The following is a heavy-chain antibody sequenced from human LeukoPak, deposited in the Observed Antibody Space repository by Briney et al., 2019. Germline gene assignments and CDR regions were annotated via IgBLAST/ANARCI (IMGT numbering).Heavy chain of an antibody. Sequence: EASVKVSCKASGGTFSSYAISWVRQAPGQGLEWMGGIIPIFGTANYAQKFQGRVTITTDESTSTAYMELSSLRSEDTAVYYCARSRAVAALNSYGYSVYFDYWGQGTLVTVSS. V-gene: IGHV1-69*05. CDR2: IIPIFGTA. J-gene: IGHJ4*02. CDR1: GGTFSSYA. CDR3: ARSRAVAALNSYGYSVYFDY. D-gene: IGHD5-18*01.